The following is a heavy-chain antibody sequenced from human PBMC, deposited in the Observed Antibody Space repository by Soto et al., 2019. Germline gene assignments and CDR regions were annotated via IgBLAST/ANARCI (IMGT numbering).Heavy chain of an antibody. CDR3: ARDLTGTRKGGWFDP. D-gene: IGHD3-9*01. CDR2: MNPSSGNT. Sequence: QVQLVQSGAEVKKPGASVKVSCKASGYTFSSYDINWVRQATGQGPEWMGWMNPSSGNTGYAQKFQGRVTMTRNTSISTVYMELSSLRSEDTAVYYCARDLTGTRKGGWFDPWGQGTLVTVSS. CDR1: GYTFSSYD. V-gene: IGHV1-8*02. J-gene: IGHJ5*02.